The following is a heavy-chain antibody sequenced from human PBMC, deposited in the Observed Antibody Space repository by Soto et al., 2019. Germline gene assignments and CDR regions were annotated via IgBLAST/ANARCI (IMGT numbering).Heavy chain of an antibody. D-gene: IGHD1-26*01. CDR1: GFTFSSYG. CDR3: AKGDSGSYWPIGMDV. V-gene: IGHV3-30*18. CDR2: ISYDGSNK. Sequence: GGSLRLSCAASGFTFSSYGMHWARQAPGKGLEWVAVISYDGSNKYYADSVKGRFTNSRDNAKNTLYLQMNSLRAEDTAVYYCAKGDSGSYWPIGMDVWGQGTTVTVSS. J-gene: IGHJ6*02.